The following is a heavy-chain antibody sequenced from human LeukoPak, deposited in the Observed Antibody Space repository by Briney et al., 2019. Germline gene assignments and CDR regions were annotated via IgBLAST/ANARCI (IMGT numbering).Heavy chain of an antibody. CDR2: INEDGRVT. D-gene: IGHD4-23*01. J-gene: IGHJ4*02. CDR3: VKDFGGNSDH. V-gene: IGHV3-74*01. CDR1: RFNVNNYW. Sequence: PGGSLRLSCAASRFNVNNYWMHWVRQAPGKGLVWVSRINEDGRVTSYAGSVRGRFTISRDSVENTLHLQMNSLRAEDTAVYYCVKDFGGNSDHWGQGTLVTVSS.